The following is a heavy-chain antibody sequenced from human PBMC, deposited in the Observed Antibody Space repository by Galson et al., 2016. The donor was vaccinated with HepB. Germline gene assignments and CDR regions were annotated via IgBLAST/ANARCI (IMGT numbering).Heavy chain of an antibody. D-gene: IGHD3-22*01. CDR2: IYPGDSDT. J-gene: IGHJ6*02. V-gene: IGHV5-51*01. CDR3: ARKRTSGYSPKYYGMDG. CDR1: GYSFSSHW. Sequence: QSGAEVKKPGESLKISCKGSGYSFSSHWIGWVRQMPGKGLEWMGIIYPGDSDTRYSPSFHGQVTISADKSIRTASLQWSSLKASDPAMYYCARKRTSGYSPKYYGMDGWGQGTTVTVSS.